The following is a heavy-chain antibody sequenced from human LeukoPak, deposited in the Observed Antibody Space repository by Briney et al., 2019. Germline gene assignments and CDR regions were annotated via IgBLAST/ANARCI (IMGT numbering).Heavy chain of an antibody. Sequence: SETLSLTCTVSGGSINSRSYYWGWIRQPPGKGLEWIGTIYYSGSTYYNPSLKSRVTISVDTSKNQFSLKLSSVTAADTAVYYCARLNYDFWGEFRHWGQGTLVTVSS. CDR1: GGSINSRSYY. CDR2: IYYSGST. J-gene: IGHJ4*02. V-gene: IGHV4-39*01. D-gene: IGHD3-3*01. CDR3: ARLNYDFWGEFRH.